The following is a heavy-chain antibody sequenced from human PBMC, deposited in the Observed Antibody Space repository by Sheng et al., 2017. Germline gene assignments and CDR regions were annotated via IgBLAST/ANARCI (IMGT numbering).Heavy chain of an antibody. J-gene: IGHJ4*02. CDR1: GYSISSGYY. CDR3: ARTTSNYGRVEY. Sequence: QVQVQESGPRLVKPSETLSLTCTVSGYSISSGYYWGWIRQPPGKGLEWIGSIFYSGSAYYNPSLKSRVTISVDTSKNQFSLKLTSVTAADTAVYYCARTTSNYGRVEYWGQGTLVTVSS. V-gene: IGHV4-38-2*02. CDR2: IFYSGSA. D-gene: IGHD4-4*01.